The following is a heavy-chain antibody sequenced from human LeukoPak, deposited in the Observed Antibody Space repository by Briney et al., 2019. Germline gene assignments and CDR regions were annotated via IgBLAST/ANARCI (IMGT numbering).Heavy chain of an antibody. CDR3: ARVGDHYHWYLDV. CDR2: LYSGDST. Sequence: GGSLRLSCAAAGFSVGSNYMNWVRQAPGKGLEWVSILYSGDSTYYADSVKGRFIVSRDNSKNTLFLQMNALRVEDTAVYYCARVGDHYHWYLDVWGRGTLVTVSS. D-gene: IGHD3-10*01. V-gene: IGHV3-53*01. CDR1: GFSVGSNY. J-gene: IGHJ2*01.